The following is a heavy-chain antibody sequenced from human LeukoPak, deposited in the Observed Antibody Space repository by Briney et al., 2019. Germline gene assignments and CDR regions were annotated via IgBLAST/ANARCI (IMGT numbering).Heavy chain of an antibody. CDR2: ISTTGSTI. CDR1: GFTFGGHE. Sequence: SGGSLRLSCAASGFTFGGHEMNWVRQAPGKGLEWLSYISTTGSTIYYADSVKGRFTISRDNAKNSLYLQMNSLRVADTAVYYCARADPYGDSTPDFWGQGTPVTVSS. V-gene: IGHV3-48*03. J-gene: IGHJ4*02. CDR3: ARADPYGDSTPDF. D-gene: IGHD4-17*01.